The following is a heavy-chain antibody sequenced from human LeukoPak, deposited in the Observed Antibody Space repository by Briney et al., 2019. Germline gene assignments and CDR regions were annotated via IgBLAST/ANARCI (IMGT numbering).Heavy chain of an antibody. CDR2: ISSSSSTI. D-gene: IGHD5-24*01. J-gene: IGHJ4*02. V-gene: IGHV3-48*01. CDR1: GFTFSSYS. CDR3: ARDWGPRDGYNYPKGHDY. Sequence: GGSLRLSCAASGFTFSSYSMNWVRQAPGKGLEWVSYISSSSSTIYYADSVKGRFTISRDNAKNSLYLQMNSLRAEDTAVYYCARDWGPRDGYNYPKGHDYWGQGTLVTVSS.